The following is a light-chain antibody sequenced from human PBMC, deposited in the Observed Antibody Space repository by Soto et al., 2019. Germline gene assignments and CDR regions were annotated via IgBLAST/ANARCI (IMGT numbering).Light chain of an antibody. CDR1: SSDVGGYNY. CDR2: YVS. CDR3: CSYAGSYTFV. Sequence: QSALTQPRSVSGSPGPSVTISCTGTSSDVGGYNYVSWYQQHPGKAPKLMIYYVSKRPSGVPDRFSGSKSGNTASLTISGLHAEDEADYYCCSYAGSYTFVFGTGTKVTVL. V-gene: IGLV2-11*01. J-gene: IGLJ1*01.